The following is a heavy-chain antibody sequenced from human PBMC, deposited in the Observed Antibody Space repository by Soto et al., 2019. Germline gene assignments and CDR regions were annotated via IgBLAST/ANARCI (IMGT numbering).Heavy chain of an antibody. CDR2: IYYSGST. CDR3: ARDSTFDI. J-gene: IGHJ3*02. Sequence: SETLSLTCTVSGGSVSSGSYDWSWIRQPPGKGLEWIGYIYYSGSTNYNPSLKSRVTISVDTSKNQFSLKLSSVTAADTAVYYCARDSTFDIWGQGTMVTVSS. CDR1: GGSVSSGSYD. D-gene: IGHD2-2*01. V-gene: IGHV4-61*01.